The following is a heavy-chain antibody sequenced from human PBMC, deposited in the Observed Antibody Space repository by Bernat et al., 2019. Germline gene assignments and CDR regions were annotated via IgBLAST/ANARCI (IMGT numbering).Heavy chain of an antibody. J-gene: IGHJ4*02. Sequence: EVQLVETGGGLIQPGGSLRLSCSASGFTVSSNYMSWGRQAPGKGLEWVSVIYSGGSTYYADSVKGRFTIYRDNSKNTRYLQMNSLRAEDTAVYYCARGAVWYYDSSGYHGPNDYWGQGTLVTVSS. D-gene: IGHD3-22*01. CDR1: GFTVSSNY. CDR3: ARGAVWYYDSSGYHGPNDY. V-gene: IGHV3-53*02. CDR2: IYSGGST.